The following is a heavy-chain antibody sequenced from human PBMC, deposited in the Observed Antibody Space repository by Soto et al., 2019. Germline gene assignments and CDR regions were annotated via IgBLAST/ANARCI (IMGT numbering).Heavy chain of an antibody. V-gene: IGHV3-33*01. D-gene: IGHD6-13*01. CDR2: IWSDGSNK. J-gene: IGHJ4*02. CDR3: ARLRVGSSSWTFDY. Sequence: QVQLVESGGGVVQPGRSLRLSCAASGFTFSSYGMHWVRQAPGKGLEWVAVIWSDGSNKYYADSVKGRFTISRDNSKNTLYLQMNSLRAEDTAVYYCARLRVGSSSWTFDYWGQGTLVTVSS. CDR1: GFTFSSYG.